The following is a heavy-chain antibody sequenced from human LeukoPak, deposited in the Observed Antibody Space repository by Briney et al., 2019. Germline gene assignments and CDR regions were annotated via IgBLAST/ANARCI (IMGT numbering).Heavy chain of an antibody. V-gene: IGHV4-4*07. CDR2: IYTSGST. D-gene: IGHD2-2*01. J-gene: IGHJ4*02. CDR3: ARDVVAARGSFDY. CDR1: GFNFSDYY. Sequence: GSLRLSCAASGFNFSDYYMSWIRQAAGKGLEWIGHIYTSGSTNYNPSLKSRVTMSVDMSKNQFSLKLRSVTAADTAVYYCARDVVAARGSFDYWGQGTQVTVSS.